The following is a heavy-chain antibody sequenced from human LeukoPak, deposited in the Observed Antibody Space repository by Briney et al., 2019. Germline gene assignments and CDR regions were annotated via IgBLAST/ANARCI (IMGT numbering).Heavy chain of an antibody. Sequence: ITPIFGTANYAQKFQGRVTITADESTSTAYMELSSLRSDDTAVYYCAREGVGSGSYPDYWGQGTLVTVSS. J-gene: IGHJ4*02. V-gene: IGHV1-69*01. CDR2: ITPIFGTA. D-gene: IGHD3-10*01. CDR3: AREGVGSGSYPDY.